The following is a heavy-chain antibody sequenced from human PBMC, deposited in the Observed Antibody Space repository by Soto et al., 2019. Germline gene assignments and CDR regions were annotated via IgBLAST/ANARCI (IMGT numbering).Heavy chain of an antibody. D-gene: IGHD4-4*01. V-gene: IGHV4-31*03. Sequence: PSETLSLTCTVSGGSISSGIYYWNWIRQLPGKGLEWIGYIYYTVSTYYNPSLESRVTISVDTSKNQFSLRLSSVTAAYTAVYYCARDLYSRHVHHQAFDIWGQGKMVTVSS. CDR1: GGSISSGIYY. J-gene: IGHJ3*02. CDR2: IYYTVST. CDR3: ARDLYSRHVHHQAFDI.